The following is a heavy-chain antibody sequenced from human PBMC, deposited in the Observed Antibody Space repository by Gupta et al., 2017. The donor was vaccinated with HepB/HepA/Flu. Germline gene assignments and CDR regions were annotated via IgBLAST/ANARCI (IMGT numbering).Heavy chain of an antibody. V-gene: IGHV4-39*01. CDR3: ARHRERWLVTGFDY. CDR2: VYFSGTT. J-gene: IGHJ4*02. Sequence: QLQLQESGPGLVRPSETLSLPCSVSGDSIRSSNYFWGIIRQPPGKGLEWIGSVYFSGTTYYNPSLKSRVTLFIDTSNNQFSLRVTSVTAADTAVYFCARHRERWLVTGFDYWGQGSLVTVSS. CDR1: GDSIRSSNYF. D-gene: IGHD6-19*01.